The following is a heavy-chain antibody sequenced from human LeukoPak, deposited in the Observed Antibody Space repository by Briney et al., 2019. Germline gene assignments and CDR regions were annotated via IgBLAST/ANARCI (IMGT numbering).Heavy chain of an antibody. CDR3: ARARESEAFDY. D-gene: IGHD3-3*01. CDR2: ISYDGSNK. CDR1: GFTFSSYA. V-gene: IGHV3-30-3*01. Sequence: GGSLRLSCAASGFTFSSYAMHWVRQAPGKGLEWVALISYDGSNKYHADSVKGRFTISRDNSKNTLYLQMDSLRAEDTAVYYCARARESEAFDYWGQGTLVTVSS. J-gene: IGHJ4*02.